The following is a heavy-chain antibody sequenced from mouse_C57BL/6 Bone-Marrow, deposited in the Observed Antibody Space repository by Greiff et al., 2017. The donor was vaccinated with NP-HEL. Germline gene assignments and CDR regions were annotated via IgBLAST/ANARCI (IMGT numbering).Heavy chain of an antibody. Sequence: VQLQQPGAELVKPGASVKLSCKASGYTFTSYWMHWVKQRPGQGLEWIGMIHPNSGSTNYNEKFKSKATLTVDKSSSTAYMQLSSLTSEDSAVYYCAVRLPCYYVGYWGQGTTLTVSS. CDR1: GYTFTSYW. V-gene: IGHV1-64*01. CDR2: IHPNSGST. CDR3: AVRLPCYYVGY. J-gene: IGHJ2*01.